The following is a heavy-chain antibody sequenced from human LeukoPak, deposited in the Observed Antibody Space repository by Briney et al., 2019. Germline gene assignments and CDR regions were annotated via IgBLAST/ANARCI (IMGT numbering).Heavy chain of an antibody. CDR3: ARESTPFRGAFAP. V-gene: IGHV3-53*04. CDR1: GFTVRNNH. Sequence: GGSLRLSCAASGFTVRNNHMSWVRQAPGKGLEWVSVIDSRDNTYHADSVKGRFTISRHTSKNTLYLQMNSLRAEDTAVYYCARESTPFRGAFAPWAPGPLVPVS. D-gene: IGHD3-3*02. J-gene: IGHJ5*02. CDR2: IDSRDNT.